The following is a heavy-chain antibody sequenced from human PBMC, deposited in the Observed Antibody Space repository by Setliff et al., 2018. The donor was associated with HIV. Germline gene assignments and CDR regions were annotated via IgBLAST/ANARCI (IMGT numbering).Heavy chain of an antibody. V-gene: IGHV1-46*01. J-gene: IGHJ4*02. Sequence: ASVKVSCKASGYTFTSYYMHWVRQAPGQGLEWMGLIHPSTGNTYYTQKFQGRVTWTRDTSTSTVYMELSGLRSEDTAVYYCARDSSTGWFSADYWGQGTLVTVSS. D-gene: IGHD6-19*01. CDR3: ARDSSTGWFSADY. CDR1: GYTFTSYY. CDR2: IHPSTGNT.